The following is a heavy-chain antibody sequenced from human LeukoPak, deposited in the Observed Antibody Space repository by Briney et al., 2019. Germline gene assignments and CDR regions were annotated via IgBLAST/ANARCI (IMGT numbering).Heavy chain of an antibody. V-gene: IGHV3-33*01. CDR2: IWYDGSNK. Sequence: GGSLRLSCAASGFTFSIYCMHWVRQAPGKGLEWVGVIWYDGSNKYYADSVSGRFTIARDNSKNTLYLKMPSLRPEDPAVYYCQKPWATGQGYYYYYTDVWGKGTTVTVSS. J-gene: IGHJ6*03. D-gene: IGHD3-16*01. CDR1: GFTFSIYC. CDR3: QKPWATGQGYYYYYTDV.